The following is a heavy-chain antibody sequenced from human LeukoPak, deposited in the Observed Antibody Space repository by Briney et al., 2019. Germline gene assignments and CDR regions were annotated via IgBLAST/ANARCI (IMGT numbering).Heavy chain of an antibody. V-gene: IGHV4-59*01. D-gene: IGHD3-22*01. CDR2: IYYSGST. CDR1: GGSISSYY. Sequence: SETLSLTCTVSGGSISSYYWSRIRQPPGKGLEWIGYIYYSGSTNYNPSLKSRVTISVDTSKNQFSLKLSSVTAADTAVYYCARGYYDSSGYWGFDYWGQGTLVTVSS. CDR3: ARGYYDSSGYWGFDY. J-gene: IGHJ4*02.